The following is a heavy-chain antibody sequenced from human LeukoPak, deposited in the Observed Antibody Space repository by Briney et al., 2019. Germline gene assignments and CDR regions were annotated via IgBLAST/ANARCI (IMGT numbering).Heavy chain of an antibody. CDR3: ARVVNRAGYVDY. CDR2: IYYSGST. J-gene: IGHJ4*02. CDR1: GGSISSYY. D-gene: IGHD2/OR15-2a*01. V-gene: IGHV4-59*01. Sequence: PSETLSLTCTVSGGSISSYYWSWIRQPPGKGLEWIGYIYYSGSTNYNPSLKSRVTISVDTSKNQFSLKLSSVTAADTAVYYCARVVNRAGYVDYWGQGTLVTVSS.